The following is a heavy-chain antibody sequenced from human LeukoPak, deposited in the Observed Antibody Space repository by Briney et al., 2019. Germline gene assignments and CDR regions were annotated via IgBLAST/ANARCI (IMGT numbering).Heavy chain of an antibody. Sequence: GGSLRLSCAASGLTFSSYGMHWVRQAPGKGLEWVAFIRYDGNNKYSADSVKGRFTISRDNSKNSLFLQMNSLRAEDTAVYYCAREGLVNSIGYYPVDYWGQGTLVTVSS. J-gene: IGHJ4*02. CDR3: AREGLVNSIGYYPVDY. V-gene: IGHV3-30*02. CDR2: IRYDGNNK. CDR1: GLTFSSYG. D-gene: IGHD3-22*01.